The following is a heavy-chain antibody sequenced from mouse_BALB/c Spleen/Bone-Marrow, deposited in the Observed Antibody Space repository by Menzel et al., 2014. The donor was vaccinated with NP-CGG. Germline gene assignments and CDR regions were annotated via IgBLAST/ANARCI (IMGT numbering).Heavy chain of an antibody. Sequence: EVKLQESGAELVKPGASVKLSCTASGFNIKDTYMHWVKQRPEQGLEWIGRIDPANGNTKYDPKFQGKATITADTSSNTPYLQLRSLTSEDTAVYYCARWEYYAMEYWGQGTSVTVSS. J-gene: IGHJ4*01. V-gene: IGHV14-3*02. D-gene: IGHD4-1*01. CDR1: GFNIKDTY. CDR3: ARWEYYAMEY. CDR2: IDPANGNT.